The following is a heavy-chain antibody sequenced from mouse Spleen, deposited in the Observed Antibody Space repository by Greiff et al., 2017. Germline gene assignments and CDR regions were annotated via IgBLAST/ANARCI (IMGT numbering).Heavy chain of an antibody. J-gene: IGHJ4*01. Sequence: QVQLQQPGAELVMPGASVKLSCKASGYTFTSYWMHWVKQRPGQGLEWIGEIDPSDSYTNYNQKFKGKATLTVDKSSSTAYMQLSSLTSEDSAVYYCARYGVYYSNYDAMDYWGQGTSVTVSS. CDR2: IDPSDSYT. CDR1: GYTFTSYW. D-gene: IGHD2-5*01. CDR3: ARYGVYYSNYDAMDY. V-gene: IGHV1-69*01.